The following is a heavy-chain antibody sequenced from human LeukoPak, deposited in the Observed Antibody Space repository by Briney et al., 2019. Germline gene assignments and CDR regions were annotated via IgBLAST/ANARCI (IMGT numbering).Heavy chain of an antibody. CDR1: GFTFSSYG. J-gene: IGHJ3*02. CDR3: AKESRGRAFDI. D-gene: IGHD3-16*01. V-gene: IGHV3-30*18. Sequence: QPGRSLRLSCAASGFTFSSYGMHWVRQAPGKGLEWVAVISYDGSNKYYADSVKGRFTISRDNSKNTLYPQMNSLRAEDTAVYYCAKESRGRAFDIWGQGTMVTVSS. CDR2: ISYDGSNK.